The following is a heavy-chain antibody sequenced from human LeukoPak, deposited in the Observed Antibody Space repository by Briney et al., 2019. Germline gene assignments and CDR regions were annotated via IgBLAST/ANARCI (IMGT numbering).Heavy chain of an antibody. D-gene: IGHD5-18*01. V-gene: IGHV3-66*01. Sequence: PGWSLRLSCAASGFTVSSNYMTWVRQAPGKGLEWVSVIYGGGTTYYADSVKGKFTISRDNSKNTLYLQMNSLRVEDTAVYYCARDRVETAMGPQFRTYYYYGMDVWGQGTTVTVSS. CDR3: ARDRVETAMGPQFRTYYYYGMDV. J-gene: IGHJ6*02. CDR1: GFTVSSNY. CDR2: IYGGGTT.